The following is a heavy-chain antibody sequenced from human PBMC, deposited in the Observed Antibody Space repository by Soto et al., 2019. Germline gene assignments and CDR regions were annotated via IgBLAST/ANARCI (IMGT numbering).Heavy chain of an antibody. J-gene: IGHJ4*02. D-gene: IGHD1-26*01. Sequence: EVQLLESGGGLVQPGGSLRLSCAASGFTFSSYAMSWVRQAPGKGLEWVSAISGSGGSTYYADSVKGRFTISRDNSKNTLYLQMISLRAEDTAVYYCAKGEGSYWEPNSHFDYWGQGTLGTGSS. CDR1: GFTFSSYA. CDR2: ISGSGGST. CDR3: AKGEGSYWEPNSHFDY. V-gene: IGHV3-23*01.